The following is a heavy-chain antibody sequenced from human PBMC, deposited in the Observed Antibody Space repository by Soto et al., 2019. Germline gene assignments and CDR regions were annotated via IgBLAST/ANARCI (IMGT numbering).Heavy chain of an antibody. CDR3: ARDSGHDYGYYYGMDV. Sequence: KSSETLSLTCTVSGGSISSYYWSWIRQPPGKGLEWIGYIYYSGSTNYNPSLKSRVTISVDTSKNQFSLKLSSVTAADTAVYYCARDSGHDYGYYYGMDVWGQGTTVTVSS. J-gene: IGHJ6*02. CDR1: GGSISSYY. CDR2: IYYSGST. D-gene: IGHD4-17*01. V-gene: IGHV4-59*01.